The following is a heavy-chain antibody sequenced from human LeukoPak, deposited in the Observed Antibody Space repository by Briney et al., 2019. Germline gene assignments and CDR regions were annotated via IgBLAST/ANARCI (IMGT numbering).Heavy chain of an antibody. CDR3: ARWLGAIAWPYYFDY. CDR1: EFTFSSYS. V-gene: IGHV3-21*01. J-gene: IGHJ4*02. Sequence: PGGSLRLSCAASEFTFSSYSMNWVRQAPGKGLEWVSSISSSSEFIYYADSVKGRFTISRDNAKNSLYLQMNSLRAEDTAVYYCARWLGAIAWPYYFDYWGQGTLVTVSS. CDR2: ISSSSEFI. D-gene: IGHD3-16*02.